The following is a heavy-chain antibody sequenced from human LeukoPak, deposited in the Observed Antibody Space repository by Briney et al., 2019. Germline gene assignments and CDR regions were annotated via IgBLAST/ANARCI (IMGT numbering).Heavy chain of an antibody. CDR3: ARDPAAGAPTIYWYFDL. D-gene: IGHD6-13*01. V-gene: IGHV3-30*04. J-gene: IGHJ2*01. CDR1: GFTFSSYA. CDR2: ISYDGSNK. Sequence: PGGSLRLSCAASGFTFSSYAMHWVRQAPGKGLEWVAVISYDGSNKYYADSVKGRFTISRDNSKNTLYLQMNSLRAEDTAVYYCARDPAAGAPTIYWYFDLWGRGTLVTVSS.